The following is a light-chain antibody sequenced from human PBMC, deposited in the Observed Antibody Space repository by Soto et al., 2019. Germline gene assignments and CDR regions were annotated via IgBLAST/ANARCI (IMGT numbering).Light chain of an antibody. V-gene: IGLV4-60*02. J-gene: IGLJ3*02. CDR3: ETWDSNTLWV. CDR1: SGHSSYI. CDR2: LERSGSY. Sequence: QLVLTQSSSASASLGSSVKLTCTLSSGHSSYIIAWHQQQPGKAPRYLMKLERSGSYNKGSGVPDRFSGSSSGADRYLTISNLQFEDEADYYCETWDSNTLWVFGGGTTVTV.